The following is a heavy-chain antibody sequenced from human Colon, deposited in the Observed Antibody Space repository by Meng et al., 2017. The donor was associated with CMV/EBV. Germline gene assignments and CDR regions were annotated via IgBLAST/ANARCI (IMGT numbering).Heavy chain of an antibody. CDR3: AVQPCYDGYCYFDY. J-gene: IGHJ4*02. Sequence: QGPLQGSGPGLVKPSETLSLTCTVSGVSFSHYYWSWIRQPAGKGPEWIGRIYIRGGTNYNPSLKSRVTMSVDTSKNQFSLKLSSVTAADTAVYYCAVQPCYDGYCYFDYWGQGTLVTVSS. V-gene: IGHV4-4*07. CDR1: GVSFSHYY. CDR2: IYIRGGT. D-gene: IGHD5-18*01.